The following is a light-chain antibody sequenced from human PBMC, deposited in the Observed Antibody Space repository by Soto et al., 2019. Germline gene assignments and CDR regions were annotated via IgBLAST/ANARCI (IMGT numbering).Light chain of an antibody. CDR2: RND. CDR1: SSNIGSNY. J-gene: IGLJ2*01. CDR3: AAWDDSLSGVV. V-gene: IGLV1-47*01. Sequence: QSVLTQPPSASGPPGQRVTISCSGSSSNIGSNYVYWYQQLAGTAPKLLLHRNDQRPSGVPDRFSDSKSGTSASLAISGLRSEDEADYYCAAWDDSLSGVVFGGGTKLTVL.